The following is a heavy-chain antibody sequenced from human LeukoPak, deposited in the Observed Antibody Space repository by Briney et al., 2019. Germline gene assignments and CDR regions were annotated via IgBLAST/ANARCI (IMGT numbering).Heavy chain of an antibody. V-gene: IGHV3-23*01. J-gene: IGHJ4*02. CDR2: ISGSLGST. CDR3: AKASGSSWYYFDF. Sequence: PGGSLRLSCAASGFTFSSYWMSWVRQAPGKGLEWVSVISGSLGSTSYADSVKGRFTISRDNSKNTLYLQMNGLRADDTAIYYCAKASGSSWYYFDFWGQGTVVTVSS. CDR1: GFTFSSYW. D-gene: IGHD6-13*01.